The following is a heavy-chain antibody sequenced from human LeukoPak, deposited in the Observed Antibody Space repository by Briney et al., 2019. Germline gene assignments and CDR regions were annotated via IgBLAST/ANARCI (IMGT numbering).Heavy chain of an antibody. CDR3: AGVAAAATAYYYYYYGMDV. CDR2: ISYDGSNK. CDR1: GFTFSSYG. Sequence: PGRSLRLSCAASGFTFSSYGMHWVRQAPGKGLEWVAVISYDGSNKYYADSVKGRFTISRDNSKNTLYLQMNSLRAEDTAVYYCAGVAAAATAYYYYYYGMDVWGQGTTVTVSS. J-gene: IGHJ6*02. D-gene: IGHD6-13*01. V-gene: IGHV3-30*03.